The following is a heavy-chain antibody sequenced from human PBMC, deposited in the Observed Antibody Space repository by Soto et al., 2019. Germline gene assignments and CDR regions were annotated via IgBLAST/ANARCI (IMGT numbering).Heavy chain of an antibody. CDR2: INHSGST. V-gene: IGHV4-34*01. J-gene: IGHJ4*02. CDR1: GGSFSGYY. D-gene: IGHD6-19*01. Sequence: SETLSLTCAVSGGSFSGYYWSWIRQPPGKGLEWIGEINHSGSTNYNPSLKSRVTISVDTSKNQFSLKLGSVTAADTAVYYCARSYSSGWWVDYFDYSGQGTLVTVSS. CDR3: ARSYSSGWWVDYFDY.